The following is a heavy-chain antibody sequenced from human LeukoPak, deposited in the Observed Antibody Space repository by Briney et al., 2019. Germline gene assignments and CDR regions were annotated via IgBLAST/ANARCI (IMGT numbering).Heavy chain of an antibody. D-gene: IGHD1-26*01. Sequence: GGSLRLSCAASGFTFSSYSMNWVRQAPGKGLEWVSSISRSSSYIYYADSVKGRFTISRDNAKNSLYLQMNSLRAEDTAVYYCARDNVGVPDGYWGQGTLVTVSS. CDR3: ARDNVGVPDGY. J-gene: IGHJ4*02. CDR1: GFTFSSYS. V-gene: IGHV3-21*01. CDR2: ISRSSSYI.